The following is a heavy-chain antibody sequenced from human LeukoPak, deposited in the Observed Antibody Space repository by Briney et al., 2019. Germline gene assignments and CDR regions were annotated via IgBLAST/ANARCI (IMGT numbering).Heavy chain of an antibody. CDR2: ISWNSDSI. J-gene: IGHJ4*02. CDR3: AKLSQDGYNF. CDR1: GFTFDDYA. Sequence: PGRSLRLSCAASGFTFDDYAMHWVRQAPGKGLEWVSGISWNSDSIGYADSVKGRFTISRDNAKNSLYLQMNSLRAEDTALYYCAKLSQDGYNFWGQGTLVTVSS. D-gene: IGHD5-24*01. V-gene: IGHV3-9*01.